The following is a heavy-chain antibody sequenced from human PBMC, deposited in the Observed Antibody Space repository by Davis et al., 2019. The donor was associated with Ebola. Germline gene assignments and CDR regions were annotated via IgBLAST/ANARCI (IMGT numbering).Heavy chain of an antibody. V-gene: IGHV4-34*01. J-gene: IGHJ5*02. CDR3: ARVRVSRFDP. Sequence: MPSETLSLTCAVYGGSLRGHYWSWFRQPPGKGLEWIGEINHSGTTNYNPSLKSRVIISVDTSKNQFSLKLSSVTAADTAVYYCARVRVSRFDPWGQGTLVTVSS. CDR1: GGSLRGHY. CDR2: INHSGTT.